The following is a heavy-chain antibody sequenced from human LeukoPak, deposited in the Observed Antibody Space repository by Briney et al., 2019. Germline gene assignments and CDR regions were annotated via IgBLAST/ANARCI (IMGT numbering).Heavy chain of an antibody. D-gene: IGHD3-9*01. J-gene: IGHJ4*02. V-gene: IGHV4-59*12. CDR1: GGSISSYY. Sequence: SETLSLTCTVSGGSISSYYWSWIRQPPGKGLEWIGYIYYSGSTNYNPSLKSRVTISVDTSKNQFSLKLSSVTAADTAVYYCARAHYDILGFDYWGQGTLVTVSS. CDR3: ARAHYDILGFDY. CDR2: IYYSGST.